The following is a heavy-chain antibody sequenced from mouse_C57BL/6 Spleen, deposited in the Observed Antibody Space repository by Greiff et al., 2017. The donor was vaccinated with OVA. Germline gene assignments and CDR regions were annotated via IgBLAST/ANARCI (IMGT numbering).Heavy chain of an antibody. CDR2: IWRGGST. D-gene: IGHD1-1*01. CDR3: AKGDYGSFLDY. CDR1: GFSLTSYG. J-gene: IGHJ2*01. Sequence: QVQLKESGPGLVQPSQSLSITCTVSGFSLTSYGVHWVRQSPGKGLEWLGVIWRGGSTDYNAAFMSRLSITEDNSKSQVFFKMNSLQADDTAIYYCAKGDYGSFLDYWGQGTTLTVSS. V-gene: IGHV2-5*01.